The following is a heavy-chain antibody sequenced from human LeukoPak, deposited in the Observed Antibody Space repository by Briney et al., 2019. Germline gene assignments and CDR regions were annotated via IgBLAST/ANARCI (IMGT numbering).Heavy chain of an antibody. CDR1: GDSISSYY. Sequence: SETLSLTCTVSGDSISSYYWSWIRQPPGKGLEWIGYIYYSGSTNYNPSLKSRVTISVDTYKNQFSLKLSSVTAADTAVYYCASGNYDFWSGHPNWFDPWGQGTLVTVSS. D-gene: IGHD3-3*01. J-gene: IGHJ5*02. CDR2: IYYSGST. V-gene: IGHV4-59*01. CDR3: ASGNYDFWSGHPNWFDP.